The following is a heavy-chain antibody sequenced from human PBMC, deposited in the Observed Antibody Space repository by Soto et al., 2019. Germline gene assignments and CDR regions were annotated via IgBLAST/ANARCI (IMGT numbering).Heavy chain of an antibody. V-gene: IGHV3-21*06. CDR2: ISGGGSYI. CDR1: GCTFSDEN. D-gene: IGHD2-2*01. Sequence: PGGSLRLSCSSSGCTFSDENMIWVRHVPGKGLELVSGISGGGSYIFYADSVHGRFSISRDNAKNSLFLEMNSLRVEDTAVYYCARDSDCHSTSCFFPPHVWGQGTTVTVSS. CDR3: ARDSDCHSTSCFFPPHV. J-gene: IGHJ6*02.